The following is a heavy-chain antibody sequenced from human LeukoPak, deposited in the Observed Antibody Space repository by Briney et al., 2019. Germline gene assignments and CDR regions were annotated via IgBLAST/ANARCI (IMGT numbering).Heavy chain of an antibody. CDR1: GDSVSSNSAA. Sequence: SQTLSLTCAISGDSVSSNSAAWNWIRQSPSRGLEWLGRTYYRSKWYNDYAVSVKSRITINPDTSKNQFSLQLNSVTPEDTAVYYCAKSSSGWYWRPAYNWFDPWGQGTLVTVSS. CDR2: TYYRSKWYN. J-gene: IGHJ5*02. CDR3: AKSSSGWYWRPAYNWFDP. V-gene: IGHV6-1*01. D-gene: IGHD6-19*01.